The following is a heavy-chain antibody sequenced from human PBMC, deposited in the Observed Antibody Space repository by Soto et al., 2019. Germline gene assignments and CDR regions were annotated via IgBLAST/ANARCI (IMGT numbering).Heavy chain of an antibody. CDR1: GGSVITRSYY. J-gene: IGHJ3*01. CDR3: ARVATMLLAFDV. D-gene: IGHD3-10*01. CDR2: VDYTGST. Sequence: QVRLQESGPGLVKPSETLSLTCSVSGGSVITRSYYWNWVRQPPGGGLEWIGYVDYTGSTQFNPSLKSRDTVSLDTSKKLCSLTLRSVTAADTAVYYCARVATMLLAFDVWGQGAMVSV. V-gene: IGHV4-61*01.